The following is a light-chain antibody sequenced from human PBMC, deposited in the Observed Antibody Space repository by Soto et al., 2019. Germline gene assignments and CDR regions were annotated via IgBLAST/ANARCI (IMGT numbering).Light chain of an antibody. CDR2: EVS. Sequence: QSALTQSASVSGSPGQSVTISCTGTSSDVGGYPYVSWYQQNPGKAPKVVIYEVSSRPSGVSNRFSGSKSGNTASLTISGLQAEDEADYYCSSYTGINTVIFGGGTKLTVL. J-gene: IGLJ2*01. V-gene: IGLV2-14*01. CDR3: SSYTGINTVI. CDR1: SSDVGGYPY.